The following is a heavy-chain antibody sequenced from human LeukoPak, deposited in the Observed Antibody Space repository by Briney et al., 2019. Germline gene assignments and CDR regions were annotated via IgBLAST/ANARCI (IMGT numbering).Heavy chain of an antibody. J-gene: IGHJ6*03. CDR2: ISSSSSYI. D-gene: IGHD4-23*01. CDR1: GFTFSSYR. Sequence: GSLRLSCAASGFTFSSYRMNWVRQAPGKGLEWVSSISSSSSYIYYADSVKGRFTISRDNAKNSLYLQMNSLRAEDTAVYYCARDSLSNSGYYYYYYMDVWGKGTTVTVSS. CDR3: ARDSLSNSGYYYYYYMDV. V-gene: IGHV3-21*01.